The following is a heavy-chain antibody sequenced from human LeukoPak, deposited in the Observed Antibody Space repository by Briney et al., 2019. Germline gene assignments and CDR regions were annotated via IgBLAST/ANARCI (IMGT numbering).Heavy chain of an antibody. V-gene: IGHV1-46*01. CDR1: GYTFTSYG. J-gene: IGHJ5*02. CDR2: ISPSGGGT. CDR3: ARDSSSSSLADP. D-gene: IGHD2-2*01. Sequence: ASVKVSCKASGYTFTSYGISWVRQAPGQGLEWMGIISPSGGGTSYAQKFQGRLTMTRDTPTSTVYMELTSLRSEDTAVYYCARDSSSSSLADPWGQGTLVTVSS.